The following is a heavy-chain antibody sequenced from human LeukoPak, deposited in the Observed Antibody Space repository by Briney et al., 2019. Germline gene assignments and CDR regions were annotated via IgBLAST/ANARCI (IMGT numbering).Heavy chain of an antibody. CDR2: IMTIFGTA. Sequence: GASVKVSCKASGGTFSSYAISWVRQAPGQGLEWMGGIMTIFGTANYAQKFQGRVTITADESKSTAYMELSSLRSEDTAVYYCARDSTTVVTPGWFDPWGQGTLVTVSS. J-gene: IGHJ5*02. CDR1: GGTFSSYA. CDR3: ARDSTTVVTPGWFDP. V-gene: IGHV1-69*01. D-gene: IGHD4-23*01.